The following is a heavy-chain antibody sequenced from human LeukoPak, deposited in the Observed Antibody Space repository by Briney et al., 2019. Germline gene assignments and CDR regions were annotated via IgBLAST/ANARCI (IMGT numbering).Heavy chain of an antibody. CDR3: ASVVYCGGDCPWGAFDI. J-gene: IGHJ3*02. Sequence: ASVKVSCKASGYTFTGYYMHWVRQAPGQGLEWMGWINPNSGGTNYAQKFQGRVTMTRDTSISTAYMELSRLRSDDTAVYYCASVVYCGGDCPWGAFDIWGQGTMVTVSS. D-gene: IGHD2-21*02. CDR2: INPNSGGT. V-gene: IGHV1-2*02. CDR1: GYTFTGYY.